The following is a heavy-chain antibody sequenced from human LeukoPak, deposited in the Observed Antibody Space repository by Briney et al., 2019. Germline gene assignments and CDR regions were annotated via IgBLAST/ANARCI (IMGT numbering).Heavy chain of an antibody. CDR3: ARGLNCSSTSCYLPSNY. CDR1: GGTFSSYA. D-gene: IGHD2-2*01. Sequence: ASVKVSCKASGGTFSSYAISCVRQAPGQGLEWMGGIIPIFGTANYAQKFQGRVTITTDESTSTAYMELSSLRSEDTAVYYCARGLNCSSTSCYLPSNYWGQGTLVTVSS. CDR2: IIPIFGTA. V-gene: IGHV1-69*05. J-gene: IGHJ4*02.